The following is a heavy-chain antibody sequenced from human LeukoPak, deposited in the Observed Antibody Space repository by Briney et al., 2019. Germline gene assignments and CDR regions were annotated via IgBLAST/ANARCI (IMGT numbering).Heavy chain of an antibody. D-gene: IGHD3-3*01. J-gene: IGHJ4*02. V-gene: IGHV4-39*01. CDR1: GGSISSSSYY. Sequence: SETLSLTCTVSGGSISSSSYYWGWIRQPPGKGLEWIGSIYYSGSTYYNPSLKSRVTISVDTSKNQFSLKLSSVTAADTAVYYCALATIFGVVIINPIFDYWGQGTLVTVSS. CDR3: ALATIFGVVIINPIFDY. CDR2: IYYSGST.